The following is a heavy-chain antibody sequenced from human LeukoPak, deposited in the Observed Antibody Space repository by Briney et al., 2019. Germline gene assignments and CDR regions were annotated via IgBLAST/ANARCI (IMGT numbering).Heavy chain of an antibody. V-gene: IGHV3-23*01. CDR1: GFSFSSYA. D-gene: IGHD6-13*01. CDR3: TKIGRAAPWGNWFES. CDR2: ISGSGDST. Sequence: GGSLRLSCAASGFSFSSYAIHWVRQAPGKGLEWASAISGSGDSTYYPDAVKGRFTISRDNSKNTLYLQMGSLRVEDTAVYYCTKIGRAAPWGNWFESWGQGTLVTVSS. J-gene: IGHJ5*01.